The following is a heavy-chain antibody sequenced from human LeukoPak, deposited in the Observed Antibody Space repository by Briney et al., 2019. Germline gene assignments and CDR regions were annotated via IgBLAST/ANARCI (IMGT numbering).Heavy chain of an antibody. CDR3: AKEPRPYSSSWYYFDY. J-gene: IGHJ4*02. D-gene: IGHD6-13*01. CDR1: GFTFSSCG. CDR2: ISYDGSNK. Sequence: GGSLRLSCAASGFTFSSCGMHWVRQAPGKGLEWVAVISYDGSNKYYADSVKGRFTISRDNSKNTLYLQMNSLRAEDTAVYYCAKEPRPYSSSWYYFDYWGQGTLVTVSS. V-gene: IGHV3-30*18.